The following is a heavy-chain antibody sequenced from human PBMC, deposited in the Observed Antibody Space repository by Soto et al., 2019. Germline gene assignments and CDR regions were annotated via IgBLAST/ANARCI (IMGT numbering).Heavy chain of an antibody. D-gene: IGHD6-19*01. CDR2: IYYSGST. CDR1: GGSVSSGIYY. J-gene: IGHJ5*02. Sequence: SETLSLTCTVSGGSVSSGIYYWSWIRQPPGKGLEWIGYIYYSGSTNYNPSLKSRVTISVDTSKNQFSLKLSSVTAADTAVYYCARAVAGYWFDPWGQGTLVTVSS. CDR3: ARAVAGYWFDP. V-gene: IGHV4-61*01.